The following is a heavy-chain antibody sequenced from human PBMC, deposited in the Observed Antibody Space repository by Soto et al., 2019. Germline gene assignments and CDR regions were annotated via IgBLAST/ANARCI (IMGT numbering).Heavy chain of an antibody. D-gene: IGHD3-22*01. V-gene: IGHV1-2*02. Sequence: ASVKVSCKTSGYTFSNYGITWVRQAPGQPLEWLGWISLYSDGTNYAPKFQGRVTMTRDTSITTAYSGLSRLRSDDTAVYYCARNYYDRSDREYLDYWGQGTPGTVS. CDR1: GYTFSNYG. CDR2: ISLYSDGT. J-gene: IGHJ4*02. CDR3: ARNYYDRSDREYLDY.